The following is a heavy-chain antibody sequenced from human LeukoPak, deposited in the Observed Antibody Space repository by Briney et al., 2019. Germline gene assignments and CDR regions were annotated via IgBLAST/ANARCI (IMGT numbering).Heavy chain of an antibody. Sequence: GGSLRLSCAASGFTFSSYDMNWVRQAPGKGLEWVSYISSSGSTIYYADSVKGRFTISRDNAKNSLYLQMNSLRAEDTAVYYCARVSSSSLFDYWGQGTLVTVSS. J-gene: IGHJ4*02. D-gene: IGHD6-6*01. V-gene: IGHV3-48*03. CDR1: GFTFSSYD. CDR2: ISSSGSTI. CDR3: ARVSSSSLFDY.